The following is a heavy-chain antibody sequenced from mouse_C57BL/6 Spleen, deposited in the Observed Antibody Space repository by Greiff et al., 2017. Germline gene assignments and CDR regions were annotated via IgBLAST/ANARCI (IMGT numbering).Heavy chain of an antibody. V-gene: IGHV1-4*01. Sequence: QVQLKESGAELARPGASVKMSCKASGYTFTSYTMHWVKQRPGQGLEWIGYINPSSGYTKYNQKFKGKATLTADKSSSTAYMQLSSLTSEDSAVXYCARRITTDSLDYWGQGTTLTVSA. D-gene: IGHD1-1*01. J-gene: IGHJ2*01. CDR2: INPSSGYT. CDR1: GYTFTSYT. CDR3: ARRITTDSLDY.